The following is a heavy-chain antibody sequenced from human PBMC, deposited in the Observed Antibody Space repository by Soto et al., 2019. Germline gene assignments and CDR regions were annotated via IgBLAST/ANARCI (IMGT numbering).Heavy chain of an antibody. CDR2: IYHSGST. D-gene: IGHD6-6*01. CDR3: ARGLTVLPMDV. V-gene: IGHV4-4*02. CDR1: GGSISSSNW. J-gene: IGHJ6*02. Sequence: SETLSLTCAVSGGSISSSNWWSWVRQPPGKGLEWIGEIYHSGSTNYNPSLKSRVTISVDTSKNQFSLKLSSVTAADTAVYYCARGLTVLPMDVWGQGTTVTVSS.